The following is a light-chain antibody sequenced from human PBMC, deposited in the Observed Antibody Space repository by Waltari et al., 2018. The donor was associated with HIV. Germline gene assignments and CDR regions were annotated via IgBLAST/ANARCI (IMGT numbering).Light chain of an antibody. Sequence: IQMTQSPSALSASVGDTVITTCRASQKINRYLNWYQKKVGEPPKLLVYGGSSLQRGVPARFRGTGSGSEYILTICSLQSDDFATYFCQQSYRTPFTFGPGSTL. CDR3: QQSYRTPFT. CDR2: GGS. J-gene: IGKJ3*01. CDR1: QKINRY. V-gene: IGKV1-39*01.